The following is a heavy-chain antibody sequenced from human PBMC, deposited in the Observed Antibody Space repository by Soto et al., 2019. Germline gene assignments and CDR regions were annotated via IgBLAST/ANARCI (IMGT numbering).Heavy chain of an antibody. CDR2: LSWNSDTI. CDR1: GFTFDDYV. V-gene: IGHV3-9*01. J-gene: IGHJ3*02. CDR3: AKTKYGDYPGPSDVFDI. D-gene: IGHD4-17*01. Sequence: EGHLVESGGGFIQPGGSLRLSCAASGFTFDDYVMHWVQQAPGKGLEWVSGLSWNSDTIGYTDSVKGRFTISRDNAKNSLYLHMSGLRAEDTAFYYCAKTKYGDYPGPSDVFDIWGQGTMVTVST.